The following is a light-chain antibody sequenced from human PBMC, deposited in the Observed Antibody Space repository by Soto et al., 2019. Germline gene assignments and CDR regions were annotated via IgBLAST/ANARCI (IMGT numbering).Light chain of an antibody. CDR1: SSDVGSYNL. V-gene: IGLV2-23*01. J-gene: IGLJ1*01. CDR3: CSYAGITTYYV. Sequence: QSVLTQPASVSGSPGQSITISCTGTSSDVGSYNLVSWYQQHPGEAPKLMIYGGTKRPSGVSNRFSGSKSGNTASLTISGVEAEDEADYYCCSYAGITTYYVFGTGTKLTVL. CDR2: GGT.